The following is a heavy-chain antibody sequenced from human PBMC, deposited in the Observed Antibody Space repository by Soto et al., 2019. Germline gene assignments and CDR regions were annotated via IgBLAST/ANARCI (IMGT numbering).Heavy chain of an antibody. Sequence: QVQLQESGPGLVKPSETLSLTCSVSGGSISRYYCSWVRQPPGKGLEWIGPMHYSGNTRYNPSLKSRATVSLDTSKNQFSLKLSSVTAADTAVYYCATSTGWPGFDFWGQGTLATVSS. CDR3: ATSTGWPGFDF. J-gene: IGHJ4*02. CDR2: MHYSGNT. V-gene: IGHV4-59*08. D-gene: IGHD2-8*02. CDR1: GGSISRYY.